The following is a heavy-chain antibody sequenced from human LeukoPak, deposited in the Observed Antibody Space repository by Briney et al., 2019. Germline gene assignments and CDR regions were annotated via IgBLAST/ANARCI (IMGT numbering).Heavy chain of an antibody. CDR2: IRYDGSNK. J-gene: IGHJ3*02. CDR1: GFTFISYG. CDR3: ARDRRGIGKAFDI. Sequence: GGSLRLSCAASGFTFISYGMHWVRQAPGKGLEWVTFIRYDGSNKYYADSVKGRFIISRDNSKNTLYLQMNSLRAEDTAVYYCARDRRGIGKAFDIWGQGTMVTVSS. V-gene: IGHV3-30*02. D-gene: IGHD1-26*01.